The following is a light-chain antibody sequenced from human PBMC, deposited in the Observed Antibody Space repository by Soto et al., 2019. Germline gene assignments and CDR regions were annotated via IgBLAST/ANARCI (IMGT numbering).Light chain of an antibody. CDR2: LGS. Sequence: DIVMTQSPLSLPVTPGEPASISCRSSQCLLHSNGYNYLDWYLQKPGQSPQLLIYLGSNRASGVPDRFSGSGSGTDFTLKISRVEAEDVGVYYCMQALQTWTFGQGTKVDIK. V-gene: IGKV2-28*01. J-gene: IGKJ1*01. CDR1: QCLLHSNGYNY. CDR3: MQALQTWT.